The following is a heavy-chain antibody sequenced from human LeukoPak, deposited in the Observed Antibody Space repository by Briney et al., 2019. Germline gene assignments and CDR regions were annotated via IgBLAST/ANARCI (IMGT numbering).Heavy chain of an antibody. CDR2: INPNSGDA. V-gene: IGHV1-2*02. Sequence: ASVKVSCKTSGYIFTGYYMHWVRQAPGQGLEWMGWINPNSGDADYAQKFQGRVTMTRDTSISTAYTELSSLRSEDTAVYYCARDSGAYSGSLNWFDPWGQGTLVTVSS. D-gene: IGHD5-12*01. CDR1: GYIFTGYY. J-gene: IGHJ5*02. CDR3: ARDSGAYSGSLNWFDP.